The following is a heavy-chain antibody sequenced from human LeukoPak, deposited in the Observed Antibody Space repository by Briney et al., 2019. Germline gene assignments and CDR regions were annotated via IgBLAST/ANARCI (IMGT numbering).Heavy chain of an antibody. J-gene: IGHJ4*02. V-gene: IGHV3-23*01. Sequence: GGSLRLACAATGFTFTSYAMSWVRQAPGKGLEWVSAISSSGGTTYYADSVKGRFTISRDNSKNTLYMQMHSLRAEDTAVYYCAKALGSIVVTTTDYWGQGTLVTVSS. CDR2: ISSSGGTT. CDR3: AKALGSIVVTTTDY. D-gene: IGHD5-12*01. CDR1: GFTFTSYA.